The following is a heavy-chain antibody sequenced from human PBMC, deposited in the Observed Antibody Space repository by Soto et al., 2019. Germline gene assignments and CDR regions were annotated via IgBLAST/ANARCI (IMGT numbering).Heavy chain of an antibody. CDR3: ARGVGLLAHFDY. V-gene: IGHV1-69*01. CDR2: IIPLLGMA. Sequence: QVQLVQSGAEVKKPGSSVKVSCKASGVTVSSYAISWVRQAPGQGLEWMGGIIPLLGMANYAENFQGRVTITADDSTNTAYMELTSLRSEYTAVYYCARGVGLLAHFDYWGQGTLVTVSS. D-gene: IGHD3-10*01. CDR1: GVTVSSYA. J-gene: IGHJ4*02.